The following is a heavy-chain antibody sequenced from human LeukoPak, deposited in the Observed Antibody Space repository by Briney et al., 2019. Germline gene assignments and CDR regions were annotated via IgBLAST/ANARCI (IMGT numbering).Heavy chain of an antibody. CDR2: INPNSGGT. V-gene: IGHV1-2*06. CDR1: GYTFTGYY. D-gene: IGHD3-3*01. CDR3: ARASRITIGIDY. Sequence: ASVKVSCKASGYTFTGYYMHWVRQAPGQGLEWMGRINPNSGGTNYAQKFQGRVTMTRDTFISTAYMELSRLRSDDTAVYYCARASRITIGIDYWGQGTLVTVSS. J-gene: IGHJ4*02.